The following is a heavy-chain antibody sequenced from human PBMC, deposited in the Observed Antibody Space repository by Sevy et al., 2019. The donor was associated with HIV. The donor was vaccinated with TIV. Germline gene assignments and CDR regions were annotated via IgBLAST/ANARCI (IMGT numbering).Heavy chain of an antibody. Sequence: GGSLRLSCEASGFTFSSLSMSWVRQAPGKGLEWVSYIGSDGTTKHYAESMRGRFTISRDNAKNSLYLQINSLRAEETAVYYCAATSGTWDDAFDLWGQGTMVTVSS. CDR2: IGSDGTTK. D-gene: IGHD2-15*01. CDR3: AATSGTWDDAFDL. V-gene: IGHV3-48*01. CDR1: GFTFSSLS. J-gene: IGHJ3*01.